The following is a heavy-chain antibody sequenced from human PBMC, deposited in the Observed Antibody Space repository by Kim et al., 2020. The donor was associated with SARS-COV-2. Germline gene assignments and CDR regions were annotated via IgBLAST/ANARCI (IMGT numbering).Heavy chain of an antibody. D-gene: IGHD5-12*01. CDR2: IYYSGST. CDR1: GGSISSYY. Sequence: SETLSLTCTVSGGSISSYYWSWIRQPPGKGLEWIGYIYYSGSTNYNPSLKSRVTISVDTSKNQFSLKLSSVTAADTAVYYCARVMDIVATIAFDYWGQGTLVTVSS. CDR3: ARVMDIVATIAFDY. J-gene: IGHJ4*02. V-gene: IGHV4-59*13.